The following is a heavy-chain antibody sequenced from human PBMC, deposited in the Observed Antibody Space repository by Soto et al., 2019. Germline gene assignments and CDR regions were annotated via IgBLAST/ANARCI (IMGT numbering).Heavy chain of an antibody. CDR2: MNPNRGST. V-gene: IGHV1-8*01. CDR1: GYSFTSYD. CDR3: ARERTGATMTA. D-gene: IGHD1-26*01. Sequence: QVQLVQSGAEVKKPGASVKVSCKASGYSFTSYDINWVRQATGQGLEWMGWMNPNRGSTDYAQRFQGRVTMTRNTSISTAYMELSSLRSEDTAVYYCARERTGATMTAWGQGTLVTVSS. J-gene: IGHJ4*02.